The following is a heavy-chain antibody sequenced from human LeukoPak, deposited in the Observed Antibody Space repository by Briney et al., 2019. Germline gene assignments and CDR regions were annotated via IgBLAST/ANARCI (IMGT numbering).Heavy chain of an antibody. CDR1: GYTFTSYA. V-gene: IGHV1-3*01. J-gene: IGHJ4*02. CDR3: ARGRYCSSTSCYSPLVY. Sequence: ASVKVPCKTSGYTFTSYAMHWVRQAPGQRLEWMGWINAGNGNTKYSQKFQGRVTITRDTSASTAYMELSSLRSEDTAVYYCARGRYCSSTSCYSPLVYWGQGTLVTVSS. D-gene: IGHD2-2*02. CDR2: INAGNGNT.